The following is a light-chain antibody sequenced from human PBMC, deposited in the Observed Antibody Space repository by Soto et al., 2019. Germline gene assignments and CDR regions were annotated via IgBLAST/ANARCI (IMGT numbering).Light chain of an antibody. J-gene: IGKJ4*01. V-gene: IGKV2-28*01. Sequence: DIVMTQTPLSLPVTPGEPASISCRSSQSLLHTNGYNYLDWYLQKPGQSPQLLISLGSDRASGVTDRCSGSGSGTEFTLKISRVEAEDVGVYYCMQALQTPLTFGGGTQVEIK. CDR3: MQALQTPLT. CDR2: LGS. CDR1: QSLLHTNGYNY.